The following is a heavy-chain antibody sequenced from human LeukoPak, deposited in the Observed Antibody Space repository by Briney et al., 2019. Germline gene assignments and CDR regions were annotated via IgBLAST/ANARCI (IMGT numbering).Heavy chain of an antibody. Sequence: GGSLRLSCAASGFSVSSNYMSWVRQAPGKGLEWVSLISGSGGSTYYADSVKGRFTISRDNSKNTLYLQMNSLRVEDTAVYYCAKGNIAARQDIMDVWGQGTTVTVSS. D-gene: IGHD6-6*01. J-gene: IGHJ6*02. CDR3: AKGNIAARQDIMDV. CDR1: GFSVSSNY. V-gene: IGHV3-23*01. CDR2: ISGSGGST.